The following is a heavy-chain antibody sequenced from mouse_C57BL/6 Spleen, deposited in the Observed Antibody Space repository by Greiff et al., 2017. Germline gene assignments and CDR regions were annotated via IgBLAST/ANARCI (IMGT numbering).Heavy chain of an antibody. J-gene: IGHJ4*01. CDR1: GFTFSDYY. CDR3: ARRGLRNYAMDY. D-gene: IGHD2-4*01. V-gene: IGHV5-12*01. Sequence: EVKVVESGGGLVQPGGSLKLSCAASGFTFSDYYMYWVRQTPEKRLEWVAYISNGGGSTYYPDTVKGRFTISRDNAKNTLYLQMSRLKSEDTAMYYCARRGLRNYAMDYWGQGTSVTVSS. CDR2: ISNGGGST.